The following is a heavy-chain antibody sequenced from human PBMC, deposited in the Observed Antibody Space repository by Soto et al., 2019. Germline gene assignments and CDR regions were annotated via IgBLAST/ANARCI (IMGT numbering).Heavy chain of an antibody. CDR2: IYYIAGP. CDR1: GDSVSNGDYS. V-gene: IGHV4-30-4*01. Sequence: PSETLSLTCSVCGDSVSNGDYSWSWIRQPPGKGLEWIGYIYYIAGPYYNPSLKSRVTISVDTSKNQFSLKLSSVTAADTAVYYCARVPAAHNYYYYYYGMDVWGQGTTVTVS. D-gene: IGHD2-2*01. CDR3: ARVPAAHNYYYYYYGMDV. J-gene: IGHJ6*02.